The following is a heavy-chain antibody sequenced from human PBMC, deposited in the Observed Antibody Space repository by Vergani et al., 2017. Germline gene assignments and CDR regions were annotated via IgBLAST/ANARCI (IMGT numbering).Heavy chain of an antibody. CDR1: GFTFNHYA. CDR3: AKANPRNSXYDYLYYYHAMDV. D-gene: IGHD5-12*01. Sequence: EVQLLESGGDLVQPGGSLRLSCAASGFTFNHYAMNWVRQAPGKVLECVSGISGSGGSTYYAGSVKGRFTISSDSSKNPLYLQMNSLSAGDTAVYYWAKANPRNSXYDYLYYYHAMDVWGQGTTGTVSS. CDR2: ISGSGGST. V-gene: IGHV3-23*01. J-gene: IGHJ6*02.